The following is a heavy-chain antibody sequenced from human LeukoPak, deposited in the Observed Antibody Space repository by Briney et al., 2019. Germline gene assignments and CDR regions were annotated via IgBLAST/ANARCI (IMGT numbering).Heavy chain of an antibody. Sequence: GGSLRLSCAASGFSVTNYDMSWVRQAPGKGLEWVSGLSAGGKTTYYADSVKGRFTISRDNFKSTLFLQMISLRAEDTAIYYCARMLYQYDSWTPFGYWGQGTLVTVSS. CDR3: ARMLYQYDSWTPFGY. J-gene: IGHJ4*02. CDR2: LSAGGKTT. D-gene: IGHD3-3*01. V-gene: IGHV3-23*01. CDR1: GFSVTNYD.